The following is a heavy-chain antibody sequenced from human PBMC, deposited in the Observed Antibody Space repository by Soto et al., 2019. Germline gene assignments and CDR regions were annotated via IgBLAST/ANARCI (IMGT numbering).Heavy chain of an antibody. CDR1: GGTSTIYT. V-gene: IGHV1-69*02. J-gene: IGHJ4*02. Sequence: QVQLVQSGAEVKKPGSSLKVSCETSGGTSTIYTISWVRQAPGQGLQWMGRIVPTLRLTNYAQEFQGRLTITADTSTSTAQMELSSLTSEDAAVYYCTTEKYGAGRVGVYYWGQGTLVTVSS. CDR2: IVPTLRLT. D-gene: IGHD3-16*01. CDR3: TTEKYGAGRVGVYY.